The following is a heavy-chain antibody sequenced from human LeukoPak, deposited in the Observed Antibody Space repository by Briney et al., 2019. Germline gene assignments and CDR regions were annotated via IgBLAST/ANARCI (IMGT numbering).Heavy chain of an antibody. V-gene: IGHV3-23*01. CDR3: AKGTTKNWFDP. CDR1: GFTFSTYV. CDR2: ISGSGGST. J-gene: IGHJ5*02. Sequence: PGGSLRLSCAASGFTFSTYVMSWVCQAPGKGLEWVSAISGSGGSTYYADSVKGRFTISRDNSKNTLYLQMNSLRADDTAVYYCAKGTTKNWFDPWGQGTLVTVSS. D-gene: IGHD1-26*01.